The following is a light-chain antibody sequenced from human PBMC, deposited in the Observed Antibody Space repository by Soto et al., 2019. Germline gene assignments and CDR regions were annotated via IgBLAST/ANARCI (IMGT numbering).Light chain of an antibody. CDR3: QQGYNWPLT. V-gene: IGKV3-15*01. CDR1: QSINSE. CDR2: GAS. Sequence: EIVMTQSPATLSLSPGERAALSCRASQSINSELSWYHQKPGQPPRRLIYGASTRATGVPARFTGTESGSEFTLTISGLQSEDFAVYYCQQGYNWPLTFGQGTRLEI. J-gene: IGKJ2*01.